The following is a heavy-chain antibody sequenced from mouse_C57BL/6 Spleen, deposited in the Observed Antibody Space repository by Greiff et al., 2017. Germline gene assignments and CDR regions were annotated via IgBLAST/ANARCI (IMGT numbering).Heavy chain of an antibody. CDR3: AREGGNYVHYYAMDY. J-gene: IGHJ4*01. Sequence: EVKLVESGPGLVKPSQSLSLTCSVTGYSITSGYYWNWIRQFPGNKLEWMGYISYDGSNNYNPSLKNRISITRDTSKNQFFLKLNSVTTEDTATYYCAREGGNYVHYYAMDYWGQGTSVTVSS. CDR1: GYSITSGYY. D-gene: IGHD2-1*01. V-gene: IGHV3-6*01. CDR2: ISYDGSN.